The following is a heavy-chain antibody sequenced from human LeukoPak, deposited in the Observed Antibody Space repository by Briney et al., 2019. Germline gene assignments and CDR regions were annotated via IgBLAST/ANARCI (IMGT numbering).Heavy chain of an antibody. Sequence: ASVKVSCKASGHTFTSYDINWVRQATGQGLEWMGWMNPNSGNTGYAQKFQGRVTMTRNTSISTAYMELSSLRSEDTAVYYCALVGATYDAFDIWGQGTMVIVSS. J-gene: IGHJ3*02. D-gene: IGHD1-26*01. CDR3: ALVGATYDAFDI. V-gene: IGHV1-8*01. CDR2: MNPNSGNT. CDR1: GHTFTSYD.